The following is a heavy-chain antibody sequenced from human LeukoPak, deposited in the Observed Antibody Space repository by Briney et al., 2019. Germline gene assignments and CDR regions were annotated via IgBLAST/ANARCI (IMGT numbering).Heavy chain of an antibody. CDR1: GFTFSSSG. Sequence: PGRSLRLSCAASGFTFSSSGMHWVRLAPGEGLEWVAVISYDGSNKYYADSVKGRFTISRDNSKNTLYLQMNSLRAEDTAVYYFAKDFTSGWTADLFDYWGQGTLVTVSS. J-gene: IGHJ4*02. D-gene: IGHD6-19*01. CDR2: ISYDGSNK. V-gene: IGHV3-30*18. CDR3: AKDFTSGWTADLFDY.